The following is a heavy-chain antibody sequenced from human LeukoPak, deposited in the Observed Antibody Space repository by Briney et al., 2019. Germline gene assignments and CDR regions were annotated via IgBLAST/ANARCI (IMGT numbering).Heavy chain of an antibody. CDR2: IYYSGST. CDR3: ARQGDSGGNFFDD. D-gene: IGHD4-23*01. J-gene: IGHJ4*01. V-gene: IGHV4-39*01. Sequence: PSETPSLTCNVSGGSISSSSYDWAWTRQPPGKGLEWIGSIYYSGSTYYNPSLKSRLTISVDTSKNQFSLNLRSVTAADTAVYYCARQGDSGGNFFDDWGQGALVTVSS. CDR1: GGSISSSSYD.